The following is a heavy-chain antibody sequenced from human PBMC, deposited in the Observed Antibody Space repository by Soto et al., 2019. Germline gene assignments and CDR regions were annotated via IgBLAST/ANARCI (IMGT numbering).Heavy chain of an antibody. Sequence: QLQLQESGPGLVKPSETLSLTCTVSGGSISSSSYYWGWIRQPPGKGLEWIGSIYYSGSTYYNPSLKSRVTISVDTSKNQFSLKLSSVTAADTAVYYCARHAVATSHAFDIWGQGTMVTVSS. CDR3: ARHAVATSHAFDI. D-gene: IGHD5-12*01. CDR2: IYYSGST. CDR1: GGSISSSSYY. J-gene: IGHJ3*02. V-gene: IGHV4-39*01.